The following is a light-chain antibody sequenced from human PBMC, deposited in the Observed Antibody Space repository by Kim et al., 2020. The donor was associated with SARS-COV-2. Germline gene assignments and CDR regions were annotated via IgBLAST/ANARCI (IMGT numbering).Light chain of an antibody. J-gene: IGKJ4*01. CDR1: QSVNTY. CDR2: DGS. V-gene: IGKV3-11*01. CDR3: QQRNSWSSLT. Sequence: EIVLTQSPATLSLSPGETATLSCRASQSVNTYVAWYQQKPGQAPRLLIADGSHRATGIPARFSGSGSGTDFTLTISSLEPEDFAVYYCQQRNSWSSLTFGGGTKVDIK.